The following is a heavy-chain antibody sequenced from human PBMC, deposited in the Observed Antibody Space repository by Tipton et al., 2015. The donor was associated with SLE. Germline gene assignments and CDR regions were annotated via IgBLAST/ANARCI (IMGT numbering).Heavy chain of an antibody. D-gene: IGHD3-3*01. Sequence: TLSLTCAVYGGSFSGYYWSWFRQPPGKGLEWIGEINHSGSTNYNPSLKNRVTISVATSKNQFSLKLNSMTAAEPAVYYCARGRVAPHYWGQGTLVTVSS. CDR2: INHSGST. V-gene: IGHV4-34*01. J-gene: IGHJ4*02. CDR3: ARGRVAPHY. CDR1: GGSFSGYY.